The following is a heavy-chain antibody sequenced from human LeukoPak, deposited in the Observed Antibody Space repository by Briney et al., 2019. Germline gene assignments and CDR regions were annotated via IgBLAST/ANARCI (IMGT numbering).Heavy chain of an antibody. CDR3: ARHARHASCGNDCFSRAFDI. V-gene: IGHV4-59*01. CDR1: GGSINSYY. CDR2: IHYSGST. Sequence: SETLSLTCTVSGGSINSYYWSWIRQPPGKGPEWIGYIHYSGSTKYDPSLKSRVTIPVDTSKNQFSLKLNSVTTADTAVYYCARHARHASCGNDCFSRAFDIWGQGTMVIVSS. J-gene: IGHJ3*02. D-gene: IGHD2-21*02.